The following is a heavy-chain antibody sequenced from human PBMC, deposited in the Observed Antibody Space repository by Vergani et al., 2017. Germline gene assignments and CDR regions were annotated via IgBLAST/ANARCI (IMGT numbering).Heavy chain of an antibody. J-gene: IGHJ2*01. V-gene: IGHV4-61*02. CDR2: IYTSGDT. Sequence: QVKLQESGPGLLKPSQTLSLTCTVSGESISSGSYFWSWIRQPAGKGLEWIGRIYTSGDTHYNPSLKSRVTMSVDTSQNQFSLKLRSVTAADTAVYYCARGRGDNWYFDLWGRGTLVTVSS. CDR3: ARGRGDNWYFDL. CDR1: GESISSGSYF. D-gene: IGHD3-10*01.